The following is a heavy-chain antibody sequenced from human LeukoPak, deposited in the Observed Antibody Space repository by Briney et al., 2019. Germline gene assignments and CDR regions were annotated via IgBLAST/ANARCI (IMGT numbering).Heavy chain of an antibody. V-gene: IGHV5-51*01. CDR1: GYRFTDSW. J-gene: IGHJ5*02. D-gene: IGHD1-1*01. CDR3: ARLVWNDREFDT. Sequence: GESLKISCKASGYRFTDSWIGWVRQMPGKGLEWMGIIFPGDSDIRYSPSFQGQVTISADKSISTAYLQWSSLKVPDTAMYYCARLVWNDREFDTWGQGTLVTVSS. CDR2: IFPGDSDI.